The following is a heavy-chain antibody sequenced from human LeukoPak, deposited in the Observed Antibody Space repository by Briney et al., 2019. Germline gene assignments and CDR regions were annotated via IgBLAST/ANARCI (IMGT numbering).Heavy chain of an antibody. CDR3: ARGLRDCSGGSCQYYFDY. D-gene: IGHD2-15*01. V-gene: IGHV1-46*01. CDR1: GYTFTSYY. Sequence: ASVKVSCKASGYTFTSYYMHWVRQAPGQGLEWMGIINPSGGSTSYAQKFQGRVTMTRDTSTSTVYMELSSLRSEDTAVYYCARGLRDCSGGSCQYYFDYWGQGTLVTVSS. CDR2: INPSGGST. J-gene: IGHJ4*02.